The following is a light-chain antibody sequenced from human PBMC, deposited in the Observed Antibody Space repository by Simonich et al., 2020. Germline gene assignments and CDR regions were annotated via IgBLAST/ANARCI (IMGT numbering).Light chain of an antibody. J-gene: IGKJ2*01. Sequence: DIQMTQSPSTLSASVGDRVTITCWASQSISSWLAWYQQKPGKAPKLLIYKASSLESGVTSRFSGSGSGTEFTLTISSLQPDDFATYYCQQYNSYSMYTFGQGTKLEIK. CDR2: KAS. CDR1: QSISSW. V-gene: IGKV1-5*03. CDR3: QQYNSYSMYT.